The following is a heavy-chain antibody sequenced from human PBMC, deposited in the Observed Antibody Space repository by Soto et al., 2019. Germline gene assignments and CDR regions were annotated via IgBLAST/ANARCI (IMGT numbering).Heavy chain of an antibody. V-gene: IGHV1-18*01. J-gene: IGHJ4*02. CDR1: GYTFSNYS. Sequence: ASVKVSCTTSGYTFSNYSISWVRQAPGQGLEWMGWISAYNGNTNYAQKLQGRVSMTTDTSTSTAYMELRSLRSDDTAVYYCAIGDNDYWGQGTLVTVSS. CDR3: AIGDNDY. CDR2: ISAYNGNT.